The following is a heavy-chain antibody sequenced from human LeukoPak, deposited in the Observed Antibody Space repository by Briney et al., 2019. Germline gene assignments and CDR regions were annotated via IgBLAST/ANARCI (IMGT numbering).Heavy chain of an antibody. Sequence: SETLSLTCAVSGGSISSGGYSWSWIRQPPGMGLEWIGYIYHSGSTYYNPSLKSRVTISVDTSKNQFSLRLSSVTAADTAVYYCARGGIVDTRTFDSWGQGTLVTVSS. CDR2: IYHSGST. D-gene: IGHD3-22*01. CDR1: GGSISSGGYS. CDR3: ARGGIVDTRTFDS. V-gene: IGHV4-30-2*01. J-gene: IGHJ4*02.